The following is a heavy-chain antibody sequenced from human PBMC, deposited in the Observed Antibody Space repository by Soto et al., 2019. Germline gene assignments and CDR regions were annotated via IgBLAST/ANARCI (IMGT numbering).Heavy chain of an antibody. CDR2: IYYSGST. Sequence: QVQLQESGPGLVKPSQPLSLTCTVSGGSISSGGYYLSWIRQHPGKGLEWIGYIYYSGSTYYNPSLKSRVTISVDTSKNQFSLKLSSVTSADTAVYYCTRGLSNHVWVDPWGQETLVTVSS. CDR1: GGSISSGGYY. V-gene: IGHV4-31*03. CDR3: TRGLSNHVWVDP. J-gene: IGHJ5*02. D-gene: IGHD4-4*01.